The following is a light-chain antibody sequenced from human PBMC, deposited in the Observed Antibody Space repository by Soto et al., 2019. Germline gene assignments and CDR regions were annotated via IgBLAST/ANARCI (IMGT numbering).Light chain of an antibody. CDR1: QSISSW. J-gene: IGKJ1*01. V-gene: IGKV1-5*01. CDR2: DAS. Sequence: DIQMTQSPSTLSASVGDRVTITCRASQSISSWLAWYQQKPGKAPKLLIYDASSLESGVPSRFSGSGSGTEFTLTISSLKSEDFAVYYCQQYDNWPRTFGQGTKV. CDR3: QQYDNWPRT.